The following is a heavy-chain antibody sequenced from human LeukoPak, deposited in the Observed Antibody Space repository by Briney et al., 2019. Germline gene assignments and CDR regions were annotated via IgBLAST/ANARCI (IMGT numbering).Heavy chain of an antibody. Sequence: GGSLRLSCAASGFTFSSYWMSWVRQAPGKGLEWVANIKQDGSEKYYVDSVKGRFTISRDNAKNSLYLQMNSLRAEDTAVYYCARDRKYYYDSSGYQNAPDYWGQGALVTVSS. CDR3: ARDRKYYYDSSGYQNAPDY. CDR2: IKQDGSEK. J-gene: IGHJ4*02. CDR1: GFTFSSYW. D-gene: IGHD3-22*01. V-gene: IGHV3-7*01.